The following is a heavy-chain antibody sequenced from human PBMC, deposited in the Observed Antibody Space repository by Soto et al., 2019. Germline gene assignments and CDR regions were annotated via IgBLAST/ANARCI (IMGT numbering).Heavy chain of an antibody. V-gene: IGHV3-23*01. J-gene: IGHJ4*02. CDR2: MSISAEKT. D-gene: IGHD3-10*01. CDR3: ARWSGFGDL. Sequence: GGSLRLSCAASGFIFSDYSMAWVRQTPEKGLEWVSGMSISAEKTFYADSVNGRFTVSRDSSKNTVYLQMNSLRVEDTAVYYCARWSGFGDLWGQGTLVTVSS. CDR1: GFIFSDYS.